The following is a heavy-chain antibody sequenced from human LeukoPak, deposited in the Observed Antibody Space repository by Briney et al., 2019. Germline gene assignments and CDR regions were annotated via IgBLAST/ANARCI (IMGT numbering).Heavy chain of an antibody. J-gene: IGHJ5*02. D-gene: IGHD3-22*01. Sequence: GGSLRLSCAASGFTFSSYWMSWVRQAPGKGLECMANINQDGREKYYVYSVKVRFTIYRDNAKNSLYLQMNSLRAEDTAVYYCARITMIVVVITTWWFDPWGQGTLVTVS. CDR1: GFTFSSYW. CDR2: INQDGREK. V-gene: IGHV3-7*01. CDR3: ARITMIVVVITTWWFDP.